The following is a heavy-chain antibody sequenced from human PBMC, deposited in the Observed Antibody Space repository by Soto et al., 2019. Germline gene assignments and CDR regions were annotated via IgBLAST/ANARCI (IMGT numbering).Heavy chain of an antibody. V-gene: IGHV1-69*02. CDR1: GGTFSSYT. D-gene: IGHD2-15*01. CDR2: IIPILGIA. CDR3: ARTVYCSGGSCYSPYYYYYMDV. Sequence: QVQLVQSGAEVKKPGSSVKVSCKASGGTFSSYTISWVRQAPGQGLEWMGRIIPILGIANYAQKFQGRVTITADKSTSTAYMELSSLISEDTAVYYCARTVYCSGGSCYSPYYYYYMDVWGKGTTVTVSS. J-gene: IGHJ6*03.